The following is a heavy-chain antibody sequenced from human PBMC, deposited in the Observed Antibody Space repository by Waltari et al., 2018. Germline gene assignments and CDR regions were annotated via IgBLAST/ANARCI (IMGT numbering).Heavy chain of an antibody. CDR2: IYYSGST. Sequence: QVQLQESGPGLVKPSQTLSLTCTVSSGSISRGDYYWSWIRQSPGEGLGWIGYIYYSGSTFYHPSVNSRVTISVGTSQNQVSLKLTSVTAADTAVYYCARGPRAVSGSGGAFDYWGQGTLVTVSS. D-gene: IGHD6-19*01. CDR1: SGSISRGDYY. J-gene: IGHJ4*02. CDR3: ARGPRAVSGSGGAFDY. V-gene: IGHV4-30-4*08.